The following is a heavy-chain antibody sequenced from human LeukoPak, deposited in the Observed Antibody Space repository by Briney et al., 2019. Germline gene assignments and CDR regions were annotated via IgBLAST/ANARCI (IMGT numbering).Heavy chain of an antibody. CDR3: ARDWSSLRLTLDI. Sequence: PGGSLRLSCAASGFTFSSYSMNWVRQAPGKGLEWVSSISSSSSYIYYADSVKGRFTISRDNAKNSLYLQMNSLRAVDTAVYYCARDWSSLRLTLDIWGQGTMVTVSS. CDR1: GFTFSSYS. J-gene: IGHJ3*02. D-gene: IGHD3-3*01. CDR2: ISSSSSYI. V-gene: IGHV3-21*01.